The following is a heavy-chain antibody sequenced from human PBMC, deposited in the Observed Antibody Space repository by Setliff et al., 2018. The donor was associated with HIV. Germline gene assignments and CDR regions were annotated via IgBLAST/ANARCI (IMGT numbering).Heavy chain of an antibody. CDR2: INPTGGST. Sequence: ASVKVSCKPSGYSFTNHYMHWVRQAPGQGLEWMGVINPTGGSTRNTQKFQGRVAMTRDTSTSTVYMELSSLISEDTAVYYCARDYYDSSGYIFFPGLPDYWGQGTLVTVSS. CDR1: GYSFTNHY. D-gene: IGHD3-22*01. CDR3: ARDYYDSSGYIFFPGLPDY. J-gene: IGHJ4*02. V-gene: IGHV1-46*01.